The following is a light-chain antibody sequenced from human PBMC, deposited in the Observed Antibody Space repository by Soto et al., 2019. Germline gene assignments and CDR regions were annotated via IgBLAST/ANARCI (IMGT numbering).Light chain of an antibody. V-gene: IGKV3-20*01. Sequence: EIVLTQSPGTLSLSPGERATLSCRANQSVSSTYLAWYQQKPGQPPRLLIFDASNRATGIPDRFSGSGSGTEFTFTISSLEPEDFAVYYCQQYGRSPPSWTFGQGTKVEIK. CDR3: QQYGRSPPSWT. J-gene: IGKJ1*01. CDR2: DAS. CDR1: QSVSSTY.